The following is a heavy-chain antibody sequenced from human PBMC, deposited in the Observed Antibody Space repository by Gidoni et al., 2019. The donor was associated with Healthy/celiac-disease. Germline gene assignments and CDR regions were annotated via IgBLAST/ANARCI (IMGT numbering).Heavy chain of an antibody. CDR2: INPSGGST. D-gene: IGHD3-10*01. J-gene: IGHJ5*02. CDR1: GYTFTSYY. CDR3: ARDLITMVRARGRGANWFDP. Sequence: QVQLVQSGAEVKKPGASVKVSCKASGYTFTSYYMHWVRQAPGQGLEWRGIINPSGGSTSYAQKFQGRVTMTRDTSTSTVYMELSSLRSEDTAVYYCARDLITMVRARGRGANWFDPWGQGTLVTVSS. V-gene: IGHV1-46*03.